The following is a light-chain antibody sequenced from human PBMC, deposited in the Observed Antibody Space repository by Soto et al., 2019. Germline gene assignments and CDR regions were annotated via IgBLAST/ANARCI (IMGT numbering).Light chain of an antibody. V-gene: IGLV1-40*01. CDR1: SSNIGAGYD. CDR2: GNS. J-gene: IGLJ2*01. Sequence: SVLTQPPSVSGAPGQRVTISCTGSSSNIGAGYDVHWYQQLPGTAPKLLIYGNSNRPSGVPDRFSGSKSGTSASLAITGLQAEDEADYYCQSYDSSLSGSEDVVFGGGTKLTVL. CDR3: QSYDSSLSGSEDVV.